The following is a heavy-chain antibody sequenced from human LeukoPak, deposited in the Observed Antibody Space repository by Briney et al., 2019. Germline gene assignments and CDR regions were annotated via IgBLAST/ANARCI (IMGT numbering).Heavy chain of an antibody. J-gene: IGHJ4*02. Sequence: PSETLSLTCAVYGGSFSGYYWSWIRQPPGKGLEWIGEINHSGSTNYNPSLKSRVTISVDTSKNQFSLKLCSVTAADTAVYYCARDRGDGYNWDYWAQGTLVTVSS. CDR1: GGSFSGYY. D-gene: IGHD5-24*01. CDR2: INHSGST. CDR3: ARDRGDGYNWDY. V-gene: IGHV4-34*01.